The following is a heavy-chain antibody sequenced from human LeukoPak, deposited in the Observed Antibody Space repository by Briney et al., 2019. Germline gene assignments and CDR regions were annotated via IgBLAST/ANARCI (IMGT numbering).Heavy chain of an antibody. J-gene: IGHJ4*02. D-gene: IGHD6-6*01. CDR1: GFTFSSYG. CDR2: IWYGRSNK. V-gene: IGHV3-30*18. Sequence: GRSLRLSCAASGFTFSSYGMHWVRQAPGKGLEWVAVIWYGRSNKYYADSVKGRFTISRDNSKNTLYLQMNSLRAEDTAVYYCAKGGKGSSSVKGFDYWGQGTLVTVSS. CDR3: AKGGKGSSSVKGFDY.